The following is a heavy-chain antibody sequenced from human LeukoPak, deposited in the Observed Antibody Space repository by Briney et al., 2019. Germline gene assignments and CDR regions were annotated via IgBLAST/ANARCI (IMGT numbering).Heavy chain of an antibody. Sequence: GGSLRLSCAASGFTFSSYEMNWVRQAPGKGLEWVSYISSSGSTIYYADSVKGRFTISRDNAKNSLYLQMNSLRAEDTAVYYCAANDGYLFDYWGQGTLVTVPS. D-gene: IGHD5-24*01. CDR2: ISSSGSTI. CDR3: AANDGYLFDY. V-gene: IGHV3-48*03. CDR1: GFTFSSYE. J-gene: IGHJ4*02.